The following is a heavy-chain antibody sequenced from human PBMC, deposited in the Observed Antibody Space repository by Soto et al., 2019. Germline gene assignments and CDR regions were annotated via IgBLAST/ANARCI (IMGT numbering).Heavy chain of an antibody. CDR2: IYGGGNGP. CDR3: ANMEGMDTWAYSFDY. Sequence: EVQVLESGGGLVQPGGALRLSCAATGFTFSDFAMSWVRQAPGKGLEWVSRIYGGGNGPHYADSVKGRVTISRDNSKNTLYLQMNSLRAKDTAVYYCANMEGMDTWAYSFDYWGQGTLVTVSS. J-gene: IGHJ4*02. V-gene: IGHV3-23*01. CDR1: GFTFSDFA. D-gene: IGHD5-18*01.